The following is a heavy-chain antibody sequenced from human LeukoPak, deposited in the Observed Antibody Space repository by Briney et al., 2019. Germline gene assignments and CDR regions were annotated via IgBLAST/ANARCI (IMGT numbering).Heavy chain of an antibody. D-gene: IGHD4-17*01. CDR3: ARATDYATIPYFDY. CDR2: INHSGST. V-gene: IGHV4-34*01. CDR1: GGSISSGGYY. Sequence: SETLSLTCAVSGGSISSGGYYWSWIRQPPGKGLEWIGEINHSGSTNYNPSLKSRVTISVDTSKNQFSLKLSSVTAADTAVYYCARATDYATIPYFDYWGQGTLVTVSS. J-gene: IGHJ4*02.